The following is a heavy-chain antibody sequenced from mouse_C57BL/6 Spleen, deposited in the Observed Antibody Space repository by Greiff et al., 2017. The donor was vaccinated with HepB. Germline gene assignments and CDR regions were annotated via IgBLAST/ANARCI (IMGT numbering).Heavy chain of an antibody. J-gene: IGHJ4*01. CDR3: ARYSNYNAMDY. D-gene: IGHD2-5*01. CDR1: GYSFTGHY. CDR2: IYPYNGVS. V-gene: IGHV1-31*01. Sequence: VQLKESGPELVKPGASVKISCKASGYSFTGHYMHWVKQSHGNILDWIGYIYPYNGVSSYNQKFKGKATLTVDKSSSTAYMELRSLTSEDSAVYYCARYSNYNAMDYWGQGTSVTVSS.